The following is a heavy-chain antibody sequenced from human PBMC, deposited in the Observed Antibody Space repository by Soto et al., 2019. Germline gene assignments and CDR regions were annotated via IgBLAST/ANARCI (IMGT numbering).Heavy chain of an antibody. Sequence: ASVKVSCKASGYTFTSYDINWVRQATGQGLEWMGWMNPNSGNTGYAQKFQGRVTMTRNASISTAYMELSSLRSDDTAVYYCARYIVVVPAAIYYYYYMDVWGKGTTVTVSS. CDR2: MNPNSGNT. V-gene: IGHV1-8*01. J-gene: IGHJ6*03. D-gene: IGHD2-2*01. CDR1: GYTFTSYD. CDR3: ARYIVVVPAAIYYYYYMDV.